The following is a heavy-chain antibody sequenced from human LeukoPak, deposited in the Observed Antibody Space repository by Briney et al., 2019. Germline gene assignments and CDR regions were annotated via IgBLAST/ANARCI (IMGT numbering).Heavy chain of an antibody. Sequence: GSLRLSCAASGFTVSSNYMSWVRQAPGKGLEWVSVIYSGGSTYYADSVKGRFTISRDNSKNTLYLQMNSLRAEDTAVYYCASFCSSTSCYTWYYFDYWGQGTLVTVSS. J-gene: IGHJ4*02. CDR2: IYSGGST. V-gene: IGHV3-66*02. CDR3: ASFCSSTSCYTWYYFDY. CDR1: GFTVSSNY. D-gene: IGHD2-2*02.